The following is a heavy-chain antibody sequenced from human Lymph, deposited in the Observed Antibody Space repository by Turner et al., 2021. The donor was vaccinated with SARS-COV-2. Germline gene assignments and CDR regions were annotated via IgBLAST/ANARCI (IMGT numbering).Heavy chain of an antibody. CDR2: ISGNNDNT. D-gene: IGHD3-9*01. CDR3: ARSNFDWLFSPDWFDP. Sequence: VQLVQSGAEVTKPGASVKVSCQACGYTFTNYGISWVRQAPGEGLEWMGWISGNNDNTNYAQKLQGRVTMTTDTSTSTAYMELRSLRSDDTAVYYCARSNFDWLFSPDWFDPWGQGTLVIVSS. CDR1: GYTFTNYG. V-gene: IGHV1-18*01. J-gene: IGHJ5*02.